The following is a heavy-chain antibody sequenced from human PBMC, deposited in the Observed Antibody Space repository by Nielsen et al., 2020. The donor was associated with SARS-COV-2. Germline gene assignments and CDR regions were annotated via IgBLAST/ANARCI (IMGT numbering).Heavy chain of an antibody. CDR3: AKEEYSSPSYGMDV. V-gene: IGHV3-53*01. CDR1: GFTVSNNY. CDR2: IDVGGDT. D-gene: IGHD6-6*01. Sequence: GESLKISCAASGFTVSNNYMSWVRQAPGKRLEWVSVIDVGGDTDYTDSVKGRFTISRDNSRNTLYLQINSLRVDDTAVYYCAKEEYSSPSYGMDVWGQGTTVTVSS. J-gene: IGHJ6*02.